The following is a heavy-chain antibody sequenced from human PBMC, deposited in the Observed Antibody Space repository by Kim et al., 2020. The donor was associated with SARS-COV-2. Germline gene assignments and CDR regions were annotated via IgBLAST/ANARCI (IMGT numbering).Heavy chain of an antibody. CDR1: GFTVSSNY. J-gene: IGHJ2*01. CDR3: ARDTGYYYDSSGYEWYFDL. D-gene: IGHD3-22*01. CDR2: IYSGGST. V-gene: IGHV3-53*01. Sequence: GGSLRLSCAASGFTVSSNYMSWVRQAPGKGLEWVSVIYSGGSTYYADSVKGRFTISRDNSKNTLYLQMNSLRAEDTAVYYCARDTGYYYDSSGYEWYFDLWGRGTLVTVSS.